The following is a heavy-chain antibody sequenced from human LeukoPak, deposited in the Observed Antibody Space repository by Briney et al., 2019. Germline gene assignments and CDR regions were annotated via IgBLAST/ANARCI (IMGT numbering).Heavy chain of an antibody. J-gene: IGHJ4*02. CDR2: ISYDGSNK. V-gene: IGHV3-30-3*01. D-gene: IGHD1-26*01. Sequence: GGSLRLSCAASGFTFNTYAMSWVRQAPGKGLEWVAVISYDGSNKYYADSVKGRLTISRDNSKNTLYLQMNSLRAEDTAVYYCARDPTEERVGASFDYWGQGTLVTVSS. CDR1: GFTFNTYA. CDR3: ARDPTEERVGASFDY.